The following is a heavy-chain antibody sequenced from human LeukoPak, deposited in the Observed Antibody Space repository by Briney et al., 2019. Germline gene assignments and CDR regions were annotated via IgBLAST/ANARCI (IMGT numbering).Heavy chain of an antibody. CDR3: ARTGYCSSASCSVVKQWLVRVYFDY. J-gene: IGHJ4*02. D-gene: IGHD2-2*01. Sequence: GSLRLSCAASGFTFSSYGMSWIRQPPGKGLEWIGSIYYSGSTYNNPSLKSRVTMSVDTSKNQFSLVLNSVTAADTAVYYCARTGYCSSASCSVVKQWLVRVYFDYWGQGTLVTVSS. V-gene: IGHV4-39*01. CDR2: IYYSGST. CDR1: GFTFSSYG.